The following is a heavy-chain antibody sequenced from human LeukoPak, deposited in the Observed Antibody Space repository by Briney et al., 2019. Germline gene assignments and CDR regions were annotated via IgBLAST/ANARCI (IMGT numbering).Heavy chain of an antibody. CDR3: ARRRWNSYYYDSSGYYYFDY. CDR1: GGSLSGYY. J-gene: IGHJ4*02. V-gene: IGHV4-34*01. Sequence: SETLSLTCAVYGGSLSGYYWSWLRQPPGKGLEWIGEINHSGSTNYNPSLKSRVTISVDTSKNQFSRKLSSVTAADTAVYYCARRRWNSYYYDSSGYYYFDYGGQGTLVTVSS. D-gene: IGHD3-22*01. CDR2: INHSGST.